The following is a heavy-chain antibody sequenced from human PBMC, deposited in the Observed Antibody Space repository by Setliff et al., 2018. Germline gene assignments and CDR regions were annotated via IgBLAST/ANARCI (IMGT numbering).Heavy chain of an antibody. CDR2: IVQDSSP. CDR1: GFNFRAYS. Sequence: SLRLSCETSGFNFRAYSLSWVRQAPGKGLEWVSGIVQDSSPLYADSVKGRFTISRDNSKSTVSLQIDNMRAEDTAIYYCTKDYQSDSGWDFDYWGQGTLVTVSS. CDR3: TKDYQSDSGWDFDY. V-gene: IGHV3-23*03. D-gene: IGHD6-19*01. J-gene: IGHJ4*02.